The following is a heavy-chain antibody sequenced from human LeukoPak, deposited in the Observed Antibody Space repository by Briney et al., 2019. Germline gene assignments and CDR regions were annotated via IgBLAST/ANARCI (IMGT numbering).Heavy chain of an antibody. CDR2: ITYDGSKK. D-gene: IGHD1-1*01. Sequence: LILSCAASGFTFSSYAIHWGRQPPGKGLEWVSVITYDGSKKYYADSVKGRFTISRDNSKNTLYLQMNSLRAEDTAVYYCARGATGICFDYWGQGTLVTVSS. J-gene: IGHJ4*02. CDR3: ARGATGICFDY. V-gene: IGHV3-30-3*01. CDR1: GFTFSSYA.